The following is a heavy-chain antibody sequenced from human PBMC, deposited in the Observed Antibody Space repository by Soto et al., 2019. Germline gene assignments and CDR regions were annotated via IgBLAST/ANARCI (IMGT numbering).Heavy chain of an antibody. V-gene: IGHV1-69*01. CDR2: IIPIFGTA. D-gene: IGHD3-9*01. CDR1: GGTFNSYA. CDR3: ARGWSYDILTGYSY. Sequence: QVQLVQSGAEVKKPGSSVKVSCTASGGTFNSYAISWVRQAPGQGLEWMGGIIPIFGTANYAQKFQGRVTITADESTSTAYMELSSLRSEDTAVYYCARGWSYDILTGYSYWGQGTLVTVSS. J-gene: IGHJ4*02.